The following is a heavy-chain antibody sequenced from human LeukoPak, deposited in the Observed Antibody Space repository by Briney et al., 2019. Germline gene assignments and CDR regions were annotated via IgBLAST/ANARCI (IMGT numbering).Heavy chain of an antibody. CDR2: INSDGSEG. D-gene: IGHD1-26*01. V-gene: IGHV3-7*03. Sequence: PGGSLRLSCAVSGFTFSGFWMSWSRQAPGKGLEWVASINSDGSEGYYADVVKGRFTISRDNAKNSLYLQMNSLRAEDTAVYYCARDKIVGATKFDFWGQGTLVTVSS. CDR3: ARDKIVGATKFDF. J-gene: IGHJ4*02. CDR1: GFTFSGFW.